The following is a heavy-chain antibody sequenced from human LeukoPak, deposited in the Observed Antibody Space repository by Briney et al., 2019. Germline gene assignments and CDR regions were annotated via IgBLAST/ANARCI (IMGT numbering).Heavy chain of an antibody. CDR2: IYTSGST. D-gene: IGHD3-22*01. Sequence: SETLSLTCTVSGGSISSYYWSWIRQPAGKGLEWIGRIYTSGSTNYNPSLKSRVTMSVDTSKNQFSLKLSSVTAADTAVYFCARARNYYDSSDYYYEGDAFDIWGQGTMVTVSS. V-gene: IGHV4-4*07. CDR3: ARARNYYDSSDYYYEGDAFDI. CDR1: GGSISSYY. J-gene: IGHJ3*02.